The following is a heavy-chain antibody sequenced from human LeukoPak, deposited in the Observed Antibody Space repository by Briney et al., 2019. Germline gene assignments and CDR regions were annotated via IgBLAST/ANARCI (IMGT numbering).Heavy chain of an antibody. J-gene: IGHJ3*02. CDR1: RFTFSSYS. Sequence: PGGSLRLSCAASRFTFSSYSMNWVRQAPGKGLEWVSYISRSGSTIYYADSVKGRFTISRDNAKNSLYLQMNSLRAEDTAVYYCATIGSAYGYGAFDIWGQGTLVTVSS. D-gene: IGHD5-12*01. CDR2: ISRSGSTI. V-gene: IGHV3-48*04. CDR3: ATIGSAYGYGAFDI.